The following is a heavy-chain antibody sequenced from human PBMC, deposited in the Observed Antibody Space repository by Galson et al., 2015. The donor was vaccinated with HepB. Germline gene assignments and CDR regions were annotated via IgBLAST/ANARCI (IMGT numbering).Heavy chain of an antibody. Sequence: SLRLSCAASGFTFSSYAMHWVRQAPGKGLEWVAVISYDGSNKYYADSVKGRFTISRDNSKNTLYLQMNSLRAEDTAVYYCARGCTVTDLDLYYGMDVWGQGTTVTVSS. CDR3: ARGCTVTDLDLYYGMDV. V-gene: IGHV3-30-3*01. CDR1: GFTFSSYA. CDR2: ISYDGSNK. D-gene: IGHD4-17*01. J-gene: IGHJ6*02.